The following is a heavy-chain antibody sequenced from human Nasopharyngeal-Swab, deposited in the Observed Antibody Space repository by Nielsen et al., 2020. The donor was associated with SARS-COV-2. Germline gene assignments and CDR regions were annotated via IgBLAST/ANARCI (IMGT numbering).Heavy chain of an antibody. Sequence: ASVKVSCKASGYTFTGYYMHWVRQAPGQGLEWMGWINPNSGGTNYAQKFQGRVTVTRDTSISTAYMELSRLRSDDTAVYYCARDPTSVAGTGDYYYGMDVWGQGTTVTVSS. CDR1: GYTFTGYY. D-gene: IGHD6-19*01. CDR3: ARDPTSVAGTGDYYYGMDV. CDR2: INPNSGGT. V-gene: IGHV1-2*02. J-gene: IGHJ6*02.